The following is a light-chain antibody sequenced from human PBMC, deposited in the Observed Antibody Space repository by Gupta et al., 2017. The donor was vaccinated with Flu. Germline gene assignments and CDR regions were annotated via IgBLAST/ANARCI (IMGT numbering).Light chain of an antibody. CDR2: GSS. CDR3: QQYNNWPFVT. Sequence: ELVMTQSPATLSVSPGERATLSCGASQSVRTNVTWYQQKPGQAPRLLIYGSSTRATDVPARFSGSGSGTEFTLTISSLQSEDFAVYYCQQYNNWPFVTFGGGTKVEIK. CDR1: QSVRTN. V-gene: IGKV3-15*01. J-gene: IGKJ4*01.